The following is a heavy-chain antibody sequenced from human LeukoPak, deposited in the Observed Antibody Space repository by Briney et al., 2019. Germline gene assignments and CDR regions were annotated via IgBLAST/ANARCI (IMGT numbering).Heavy chain of an antibody. D-gene: IGHD6-19*01. J-gene: IGHJ4*02. CDR1: GFAFSYYW. CDR2: IKQDGSEK. CDR3: ARASGWTPDN. Sequence: GGSLRLSCAASGFAFSYYWMYWVRQAPGKGLEWVANIKQDGSEKNYVDSVKGRFTISRDNAKNSLYLQMNSLRAEDTAVYYCARASGWTPDNWGQGTLVTVSS. V-gene: IGHV3-7*01.